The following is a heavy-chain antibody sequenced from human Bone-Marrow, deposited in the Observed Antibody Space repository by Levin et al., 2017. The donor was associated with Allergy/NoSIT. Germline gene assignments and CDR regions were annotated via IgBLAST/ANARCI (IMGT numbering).Heavy chain of an antibody. Sequence: GGSLRLSCAASGFSFSRYAMHWVRQAPGKGLQWVAILYYHGGYEYYAESVKGRFTISRDNSKNMLYLQMDSLRAEDTAVYYCARVRDAEIVAGGFDSWGQGTLVTVSS. CDR1: GFSFSRYA. V-gene: IGHV3-30*12. CDR2: LYYHGGYE. D-gene: IGHD6-19*01. J-gene: IGHJ4*02. CDR3: ARVRDAEIVAGGFDS.